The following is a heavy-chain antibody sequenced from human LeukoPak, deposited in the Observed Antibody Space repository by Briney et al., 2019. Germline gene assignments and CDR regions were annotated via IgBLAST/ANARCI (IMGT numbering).Heavy chain of an antibody. CDR1: GFTFTDYY. J-gene: IGHJ4*02. Sequence: ASMEVSCKSSGFTFTDYYIHWVRQAPGQGLEWMGYIGPHSSATSSPQEFQGRVTMTRDTSMSTAYMELTRLTSDDTAVYYCAREGNGLLSKDFDYWGQGTLVTVSS. CDR2: IGPHSSAT. D-gene: IGHD2/OR15-2a*01. V-gene: IGHV1-2*02. CDR3: AREGNGLLSKDFDY.